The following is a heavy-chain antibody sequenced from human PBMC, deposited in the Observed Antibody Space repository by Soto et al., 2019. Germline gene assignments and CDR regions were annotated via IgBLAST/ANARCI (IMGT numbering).Heavy chain of an antibody. Sequence: PGGSLRLSCAASGFTVSSNYMSWVRQAPGKGLEWVSVIYSGGSTYYADSVKGRFTISRDNSKNTLYLQMNSLRAEDTAVYYCARGHSSSWFSYYYYYGMDVWGQGTTVTVSS. CDR3: ARGHSSSWFSYYYYYGMDV. V-gene: IGHV3-53*01. J-gene: IGHJ6*02. D-gene: IGHD6-13*01. CDR1: GFTVSSNY. CDR2: IYSGGST.